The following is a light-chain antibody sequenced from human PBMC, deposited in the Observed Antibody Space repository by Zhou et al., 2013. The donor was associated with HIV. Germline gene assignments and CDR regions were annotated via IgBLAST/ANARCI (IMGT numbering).Light chain of an antibody. CDR1: QSISTS. J-gene: IGKJ1*01. CDR2: ATS. V-gene: IGKV1-39*01. Sequence: DIQMTQSPSSLSASVGDRVTITCRASQSISTSLNWYQQKQGKAPKLLMYATSSLQSGVPSRFSGSGSGTDFTLTINSLQPEDFATYYCQQSYSTPRTFGQGPRWK. CDR3: QQSYSTPRT.